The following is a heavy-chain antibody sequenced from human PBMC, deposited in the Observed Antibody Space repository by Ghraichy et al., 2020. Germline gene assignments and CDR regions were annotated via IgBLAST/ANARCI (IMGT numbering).Heavy chain of an antibody. J-gene: IGHJ6*03. Sequence: ASVKVSCKASGYTFTSYAMHWVRQAPGQRLEWMGWINAGNGNTKYSQKFQGRVTITRDTSASTAYMELSSLRSEDTAVYYCARGDHYSNYYYYYYMDVWGKGTTVTVSS. D-gene: IGHD4-11*01. CDR2: INAGNGNT. V-gene: IGHV1-3*01. CDR1: GYTFTSYA. CDR3: ARGDHYSNYYYYYYMDV.